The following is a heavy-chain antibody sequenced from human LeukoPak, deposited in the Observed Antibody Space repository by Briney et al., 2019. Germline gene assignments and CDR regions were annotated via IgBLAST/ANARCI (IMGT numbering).Heavy chain of an antibody. CDR3: ATDPGYTYGFFDY. CDR1: GYTFTSYD. Sequence: ASVKVSCKASGYTFTSYDINWVRQATGQGLEWMGWMNPNSGNTGYAQKFQGRVTMTRNTSISTAYMELSSLRSEDTAVYYCATDPGYTYGFFDYWGQGTLVTVSS. D-gene: IGHD5-18*01. V-gene: IGHV1-8*01. J-gene: IGHJ4*02. CDR2: MNPNSGNT.